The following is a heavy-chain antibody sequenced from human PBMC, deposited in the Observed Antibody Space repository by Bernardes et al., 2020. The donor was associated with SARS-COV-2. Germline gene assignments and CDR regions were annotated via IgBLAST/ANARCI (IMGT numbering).Heavy chain of an antibody. CDR2: VYTSGST. V-gene: IGHV4-4*07. J-gene: IGHJ3*02. Sequence: SETLSLTCTVSGGSISSYYWSWIRQPAGKGLEWIGRVYTSGSTSYNPSLKSRVTMSVDTSKNQFSLKLNSVTAADTAVYYCARQAGRITIFGVVIQDAFDIWGQGTMVTVSS. CDR3: ARQAGRITIFGVVIQDAFDI. D-gene: IGHD3-3*01. CDR1: GGSISSYY.